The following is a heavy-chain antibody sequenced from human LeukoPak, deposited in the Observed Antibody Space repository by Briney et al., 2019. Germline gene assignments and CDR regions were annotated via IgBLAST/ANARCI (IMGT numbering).Heavy chain of an antibody. D-gene: IGHD3-22*01. CDR2: ISAYNGNT. J-gene: IGHJ4*02. Sequence: ASVKVSCKASGYTFTSYGISWVRQAPEQGLEWMGWISAYNGNTNYAQKLQGRVTMTTDTSTSTAYMELRSLRSDDTAVYYCARDLHYYDSSGYYYWGQGTLVTVSS. CDR3: ARDLHYYDSSGYYY. V-gene: IGHV1-18*01. CDR1: GYTFTSYG.